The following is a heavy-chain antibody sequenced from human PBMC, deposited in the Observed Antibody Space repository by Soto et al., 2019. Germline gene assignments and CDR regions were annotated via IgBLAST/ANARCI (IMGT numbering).Heavy chain of an antibody. V-gene: IGHV4-4*07. D-gene: IGHD6-13*01. Sequence: KTSETLSLTCTVSGGSISSYYWSWIRQPAGKGLEWIGRIYTSGSTNYNPSLKSRVTMSVDTSKNQFSLKLSSVTAADTAVYYCARYRRASAAGPFDYWGPGTLVTVSS. CDR2: IYTSGST. CDR3: ARYRRASAAGPFDY. CDR1: GGSISSYY. J-gene: IGHJ4*02.